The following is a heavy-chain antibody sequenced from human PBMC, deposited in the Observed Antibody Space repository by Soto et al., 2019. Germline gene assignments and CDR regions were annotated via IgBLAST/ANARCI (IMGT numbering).Heavy chain of an antibody. Sequence: VKVSCKASGGTFSSYAISWVRQAPGQGLEWMGGIIPIFGTANYAQKFQGRVTITADESTSTAYMELSSLRSEDTAVYYCASALDDHYYFDYWGQGTLVTVSS. CDR1: GGTFSSYA. J-gene: IGHJ4*02. V-gene: IGHV1-69*01. CDR2: IIPIFGTA. CDR3: ASALDDHYYFDY.